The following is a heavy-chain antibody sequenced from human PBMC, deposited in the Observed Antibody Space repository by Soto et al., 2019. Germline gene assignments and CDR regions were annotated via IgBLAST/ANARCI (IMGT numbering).Heavy chain of an antibody. V-gene: IGHV3-30*18. CDR3: SKSVPTHNDFWSGLGTSGMDA. CDR1: GFTFSSYG. CDR2: ISYDGRNK. J-gene: IGHJ6*02. D-gene: IGHD3-3*01. Sequence: QVQLVESGGGVVQPGRSLRLSCGASGFTFSSYGMHWVRQAPGKGLEWVAVISYDGRNKVYADSVKGRFTLSRDNSRNMVYLQMNSPRVDDTAVYYCSKSVPTHNDFWSGLGTSGMDALGQGTTVTVSS.